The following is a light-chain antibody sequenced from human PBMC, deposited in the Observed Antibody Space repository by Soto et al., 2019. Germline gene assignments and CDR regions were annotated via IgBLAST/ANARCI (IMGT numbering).Light chain of an antibody. V-gene: IGKV3-11*01. J-gene: IGKJ1*01. CDR2: DAS. CDR3: QQYNYSPWT. CDR1: QSVSSY. Sequence: EIVLTQSPATLSLSPGERATLSCRASQSVSSYLAWYQQRPGQAPRLLISDASNRATGIPARFSGSGSGTDFTLTISSLDPEDFAVYYCQQYNYSPWTYGQGTKVEIK.